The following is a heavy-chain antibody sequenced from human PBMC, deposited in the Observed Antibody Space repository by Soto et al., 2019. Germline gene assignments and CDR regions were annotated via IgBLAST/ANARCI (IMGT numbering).Heavy chain of an antibody. D-gene: IGHD3-16*02. J-gene: IGHJ3*02. CDR1: GFTFSDYY. V-gene: IGHV3-11*06. CDR2: ISSSSSYT. Sequence: GESLKISCAASGFTFSDYYMSWIRQAPGKGLEWVSYISSSSSYTNYADSVKGRFTISRDNAKNSLYLQMNSLRAEDTAVYYCARDLSGRDAFDIWGQGTMVTVSS. CDR3: ARDLSGRDAFDI.